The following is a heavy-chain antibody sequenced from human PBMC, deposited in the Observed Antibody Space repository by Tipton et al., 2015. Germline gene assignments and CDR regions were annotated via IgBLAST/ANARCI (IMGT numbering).Heavy chain of an antibody. V-gene: IGHV3-48*03. CDR2: ISGSGGTM. J-gene: IGHJ4*02. CDR1: GFTFSNYE. CDR3: ARGFDFWNGYYLGDYYFDY. D-gene: IGHD3-3*01. Sequence: SLRLSCEASGFTFSNYEMNWVRQAPGKGLEWVSYISGSGGTMNYADSVQGRFTISRDNARNTVFLQVNSLRVDDTAVYYCARGFDFWNGYYLGDYYFDYWGQGTLVTVSS.